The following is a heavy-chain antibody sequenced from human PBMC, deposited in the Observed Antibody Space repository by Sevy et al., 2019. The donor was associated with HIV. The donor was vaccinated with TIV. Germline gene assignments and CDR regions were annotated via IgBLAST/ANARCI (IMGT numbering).Heavy chain of an antibody. CDR3: ARDLPPSATTVAHFDY. Sequence: GGSLRLSCAASGFRFSSYEMNWVRQAPGKGLEWVAPISNSGTNIYYSDSVRGRFTISRDTAKNSLYLQMNSLRAEDTAVYYCARDLPPSATTVAHFDYWGQGTLVTVSS. V-gene: IGHV3-48*03. CDR1: GFRFSSYE. J-gene: IGHJ4*02. D-gene: IGHD4-17*01. CDR2: ISNSGTNI.